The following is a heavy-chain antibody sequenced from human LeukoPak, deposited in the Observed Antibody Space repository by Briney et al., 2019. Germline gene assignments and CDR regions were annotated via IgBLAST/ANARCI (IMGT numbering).Heavy chain of an antibody. V-gene: IGHV6-1*01. CDR3: ARDQIASAGPNDY. CDR1: GDSVSNNNAA. J-gene: IGHJ4*02. Sequence: SQTLSLTCAISGDSVSNNNAAWNWIRQSPSRGLEWLGRTYYRSKWYNDYAVSVKSRITINPDTSKNQFSLQLNSVTPEDTAVYFCARDQIASAGPNDYWGQGTLVTVSS. CDR2: TYYRSKWYN. D-gene: IGHD6-13*01.